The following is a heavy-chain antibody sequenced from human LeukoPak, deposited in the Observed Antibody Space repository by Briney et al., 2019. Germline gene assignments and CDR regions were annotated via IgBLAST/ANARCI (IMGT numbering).Heavy chain of an antibody. D-gene: IGHD6-13*01. CDR1: GDSVSSNSAT. J-gene: IGHJ4*02. CDR2: TYYRSKWYN. V-gene: IGHV6-1*01. CDR3: ARGSSSNSWYFDY. Sequence: SQTLSLTCAISGDSVSSNSATWTWIRQSPSRGLEWLGRTYYRSKWYNDYAVSVKSRIIINPDTSRNQFSLQLNSVTPEDTAVYYCARGSSSNSWYFDYWGQGTLVTVSS.